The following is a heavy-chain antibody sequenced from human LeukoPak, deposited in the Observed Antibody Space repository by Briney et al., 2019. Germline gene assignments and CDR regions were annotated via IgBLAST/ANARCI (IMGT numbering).Heavy chain of an antibody. Sequence: GGSLRLSCAASGFTFSSYGMHWVRQAPGKGLEWLAVIWYDGSNKYYADSVKGRFTISRDDSKNTLYLQMNSLRAEDTAVYYCARRYCSGGTCYFFDYWGQGTLVTVSS. CDR3: ARRYCSGGTCYFFDY. V-gene: IGHV3-33*01. D-gene: IGHD2-15*01. CDR1: GFTFSSYG. CDR2: IWYDGSNK. J-gene: IGHJ4*02.